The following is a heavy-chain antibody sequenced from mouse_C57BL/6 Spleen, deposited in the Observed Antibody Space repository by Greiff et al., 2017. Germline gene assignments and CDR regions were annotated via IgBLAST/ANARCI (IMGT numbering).Heavy chain of an antibody. CDR3: TTWRGSSYGFAY. CDR1: GFNIKDYY. CDR2: IDPEDGDT. D-gene: IGHD1-1*01. J-gene: IGHJ3*01. Sequence: EVQLQQSGAELVRPGASVKLSCTASGFNIKDYYMHWVKQRPEQGLEWIGRIDPEDGDTEYAPKFQGKATMTADTSSNTAYLQLSSLTSEDTAVYYCTTWRGSSYGFAYWGQGTLVTVSA. V-gene: IGHV14-1*01.